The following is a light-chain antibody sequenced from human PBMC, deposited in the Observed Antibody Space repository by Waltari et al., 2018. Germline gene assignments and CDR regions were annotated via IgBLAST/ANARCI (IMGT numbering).Light chain of an antibody. CDR2: LGS. Sequence: EIVMTQSPLSLSVTPGAPAFISCRASQSLLHYNGRNYLDWYLQRPGQSPQLLIYLGSTRGSGVPDRVSGSGSGTDFTLNISRVESEDVGVYYCMQALQTRPTFGGGTKVEIK. CDR3: MQALQTRPT. CDR1: QSLLHYNGRNY. J-gene: IGKJ4*01. V-gene: IGKV2-28*01.